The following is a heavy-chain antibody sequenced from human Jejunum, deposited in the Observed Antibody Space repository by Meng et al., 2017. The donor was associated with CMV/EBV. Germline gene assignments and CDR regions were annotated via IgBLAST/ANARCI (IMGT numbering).Heavy chain of an antibody. CDR3: ARGFSNGYLPFDY. Sequence: VLVVRPWTELKKPGSSVKAPCKSSGCVFNNYALNWGRQAPGQGLEWMGGIIAVLKTPTYAQKFRGRLTITADESTGTTYMDLTSLTSEDTAVYYCARGFSNGYLPFDYWGQGTLVTVSS. D-gene: IGHD3-22*01. V-gene: IGHV1-69*01. CDR1: GCVFNNYA. J-gene: IGHJ4*02. CDR2: IIAVLKTP.